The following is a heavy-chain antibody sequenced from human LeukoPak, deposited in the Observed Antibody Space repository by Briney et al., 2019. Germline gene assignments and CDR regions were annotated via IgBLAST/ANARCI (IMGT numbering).Heavy chain of an antibody. V-gene: IGHV3-13*01. Sequence: GGSLRLSCAASGFTFSSYDMHWVRQATGKGLEWVSAIGTAGDTYYPGSVKGRFTISRENAKNSLYLQTNSLRAGDTAVYYCARAPGHSYGYDYWGQGTLVTVSS. J-gene: IGHJ4*02. D-gene: IGHD5-18*01. CDR2: IGTAGDT. CDR3: ARAPGHSYGYDY. CDR1: GFTFSSYD.